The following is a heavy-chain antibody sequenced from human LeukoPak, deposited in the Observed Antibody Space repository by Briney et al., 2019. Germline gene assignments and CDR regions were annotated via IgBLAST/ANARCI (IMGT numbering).Heavy chain of an antibody. CDR3: ARGEQDMATMSIDY. D-gene: IGHD5-24*01. CDR2: ISYDGNIK. CDR1: GFTFGSYA. V-gene: IGHV3-30-3*01. J-gene: IGHJ4*02. Sequence: GGSLRLSCAASGFTFGSYAMHWVRQAPGKGLEWVAVISYDGNIKYYADSVKGRFTISRDNSKNTLYLQMHSLRAEDTAVYYCARGEQDMATMSIDYWGQGALVTVSS.